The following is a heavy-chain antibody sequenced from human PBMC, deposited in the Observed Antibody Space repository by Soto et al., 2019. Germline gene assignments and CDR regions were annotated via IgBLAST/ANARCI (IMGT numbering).Heavy chain of an antibody. CDR3: AKDSPFDDSSGYYDAFDI. V-gene: IGHV3-23*01. CDR2: ISGSGGST. J-gene: IGHJ3*02. CDR1: GFTFSSYA. Sequence: GGSLRLSCAASGFTFSSYAMSWVRQAPGKGLKWVSAISGSGGSTYYADSVKGRFTISRDNSKNTLYLQMNSLRAEDTAVYYCAKDSPFDDSSGYYDAFDIWGQGTMVTV. D-gene: IGHD3-22*01.